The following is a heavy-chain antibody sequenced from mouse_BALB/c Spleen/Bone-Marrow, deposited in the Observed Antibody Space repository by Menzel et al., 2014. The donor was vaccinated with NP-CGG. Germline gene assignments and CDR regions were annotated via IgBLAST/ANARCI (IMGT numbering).Heavy chain of an antibody. D-gene: IGHD1-2*01. CDR1: GYTFXSYW. CDR3: TRGGTTAFDY. CDR2: IYPGSGST. V-gene: IGHV1S22*01. Sequence: LQQLGSELVRPGASVKLSCKASGYTFXSYWMHWVKQRHGQGLEWIGNIYPGSGSTNYDEKFKSKGTLTVDTSSSTAYMHLSSLTSEDSAVYYCTRGGTTAFDYWGQGTTLTVSS. J-gene: IGHJ2*01.